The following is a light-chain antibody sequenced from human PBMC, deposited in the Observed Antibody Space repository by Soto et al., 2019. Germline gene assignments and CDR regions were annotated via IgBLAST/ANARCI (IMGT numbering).Light chain of an antibody. Sequence: EIVLTQSPGTLSLSPGERATLSCRASQSVSNNYLAWYQQKPGQAPRLFIYGASIRATGIPDRFSGSGSGTDFGLTISRLEPEDVAVYYCQQYHGSPLFSFGPGTKVDIK. V-gene: IGKV3-20*01. CDR2: GAS. CDR3: QQYHGSPLFS. J-gene: IGKJ3*01. CDR1: QSVSNNY.